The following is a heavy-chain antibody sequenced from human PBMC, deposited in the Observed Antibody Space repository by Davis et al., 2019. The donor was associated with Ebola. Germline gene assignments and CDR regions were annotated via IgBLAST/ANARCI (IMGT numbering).Heavy chain of an antibody. D-gene: IGHD2-2*01. V-gene: IGHV4-4*02. Sequence: SETLSLTCAVSGGSISSSNWWSWVRQPPGKGLEWIGYIYYSGSTNYNPSLKSRVTISVDTSKNQFSLKLSSVTAADTAVYYCARVGGIVVVPAASASYYYGMDVWGQGTTVTVSS. CDR2: IYYSGST. CDR1: GGSISSSNW. CDR3: ARVGGIVVVPAASASYYYGMDV. J-gene: IGHJ6*02.